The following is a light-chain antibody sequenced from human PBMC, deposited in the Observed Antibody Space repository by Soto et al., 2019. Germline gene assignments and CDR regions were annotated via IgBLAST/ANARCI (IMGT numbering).Light chain of an antibody. CDR3: CSYAGSYTYV. Sequence: QSALTQPRSVSGSPGQSVTISCTGTSSDVGGYNYVSWYQQHPGKAPKLMNYDVSKRPSGVPDRLSGSKSGNTSSLSISGLQAEDEADYYCCSYAGSYTYVFGTGTKVTVL. CDR1: SSDVGGYNY. CDR2: DVS. V-gene: IGLV2-11*01. J-gene: IGLJ1*01.